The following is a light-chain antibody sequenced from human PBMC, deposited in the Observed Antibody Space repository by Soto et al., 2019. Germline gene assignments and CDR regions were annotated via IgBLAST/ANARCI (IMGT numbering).Light chain of an antibody. CDR1: SSDVGGYNY. CDR3: SSYTSRSTLVV. J-gene: IGLJ2*01. Sequence: QSALTQPASVSGSPGQSITISCTGTSSDVGGYNYVSWYQQHPDKAPKLMIFDVSNRPSGVSNRFSGSKSGNTATLTISGLQAEDEADYYCSSYTSRSTLVVFGGGTKSPS. V-gene: IGLV2-14*01. CDR2: DVS.